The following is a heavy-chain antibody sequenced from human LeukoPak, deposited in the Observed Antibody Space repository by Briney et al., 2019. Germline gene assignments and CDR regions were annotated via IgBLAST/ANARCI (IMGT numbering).Heavy chain of an antibody. CDR3: ARXLXNIXXVVAATXGXDY. CDR1: GYPFTGYY. Sequence: GASVKVSCKASGYPFTGYYMHWVRQAPGQGLEWMGWINPNSGGTNYAQKFQGRVTMTRDTSISTAYMELSRLRSDDTAVYYCARXLXNIXXVVAATXGXDYWGQXXXVTV. J-gene: IGHJ4*02. CDR2: INPNSGGT. D-gene: IGHD2-15*01. V-gene: IGHV1-2*02.